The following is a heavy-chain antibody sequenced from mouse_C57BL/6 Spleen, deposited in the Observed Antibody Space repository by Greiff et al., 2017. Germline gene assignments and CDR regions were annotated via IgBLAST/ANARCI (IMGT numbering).Heavy chain of an antibody. Sequence: EVKLVESGPELVKPGASVKIPCKASGYTFTDYNMDWVKQSHGKSLEWIGDINPNNGGTIYNQKFKGKATLTVDKSSSTAYMELRSLTSEDTAVYDCARRDYYGSRAYFDYWGQGTTLTVSS. J-gene: IGHJ2*01. V-gene: IGHV1-18*01. CDR2: INPNNGGT. D-gene: IGHD1-1*01. CDR3: ARRDYYGSRAYFDY. CDR1: GYTFTDYN.